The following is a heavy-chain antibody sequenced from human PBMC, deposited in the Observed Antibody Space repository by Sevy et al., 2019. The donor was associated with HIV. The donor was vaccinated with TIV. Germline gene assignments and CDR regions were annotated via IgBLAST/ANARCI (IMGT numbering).Heavy chain of an antibody. Sequence: GGSLRLSCVASGFTLNSYWMSWVRQAPGKGLEWVANIKQDGSVKYYVNSVKGRFTISRDNAKNSLYLQMNTLRAEDAALYYCARVRPYDTRDFDYWGQGTLVTVSS. CDR1: GFTLNSYW. V-gene: IGHV3-7*01. CDR2: IKQDGSVK. CDR3: ARVRPYDTRDFDY. D-gene: IGHD3-22*01. J-gene: IGHJ4*02.